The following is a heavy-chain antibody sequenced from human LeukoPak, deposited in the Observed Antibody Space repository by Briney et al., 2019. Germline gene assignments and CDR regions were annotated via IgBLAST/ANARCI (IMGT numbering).Heavy chain of an antibody. CDR1: GFTFNYTW. V-gene: IGHV3-7*03. CDR3: VRVIACRGNRAPTACLGKSNAFDI. J-gene: IGHJ3*02. CDR2: IKQHGSEE. Sequence: GGSLRLSCAASGFTFNYTWMSWVRQAPGRGLEWVATIKQHGSEELYVDSVKGRFTISRDNTKNSLYLQMNSLGVEDTAVYYAVRVIACRGNRAPTACLGKSNAFDIWGQGTMVTVSS. D-gene: IGHD5-24*01.